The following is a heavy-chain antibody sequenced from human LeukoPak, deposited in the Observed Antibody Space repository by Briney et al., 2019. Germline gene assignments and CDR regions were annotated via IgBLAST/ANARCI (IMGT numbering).Heavy chain of an antibody. CDR3: ARGSLYDFWSGYYWFDP. D-gene: IGHD3-3*01. CDR1: GGSFSGYY. V-gene: IGHV4-34*01. J-gene: IGHJ5*02. CDR2: INHSGST. Sequence: PSETLSLTCAVYGGSFSGYYWSWIRQPPGKGLEWIGEINHSGSTNYNPSLKSRVTISVDTSKNQFSLKLSSVTAADTAVYYCARGSLYDFWSGYYWFDPWGQGTLVTVSS.